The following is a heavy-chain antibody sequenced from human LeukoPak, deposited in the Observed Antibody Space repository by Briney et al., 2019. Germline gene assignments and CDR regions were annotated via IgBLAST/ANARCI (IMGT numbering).Heavy chain of an antibody. CDR1: GFTFSTYN. CDR3: ARVGSRGDWFDY. J-gene: IGHJ5*01. V-gene: IGHV3-48*01. CDR2: ITSGGDAA. D-gene: IGHD1-26*01. Sequence: PGGSLRPSCAASGFTFSTYNILWARQTPGKGLEWLFYITSGGDAAHSADSVKDRFTFSRDNAKNSVYLQMNSLGVEDTGVYYCARVGSRGDWFDYWGQGTRVTVSS.